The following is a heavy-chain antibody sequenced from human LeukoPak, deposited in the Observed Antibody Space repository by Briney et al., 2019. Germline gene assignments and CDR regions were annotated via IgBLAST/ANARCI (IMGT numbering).Heavy chain of an antibody. CDR2: INSDGSKT. J-gene: IGHJ3*02. CDR3: SRGGDNHGFDI. CDR1: GFTFSSYW. Sequence: GGSLRLSCAASGFTFSSYWMHWVRQAPGKGLVWVSRINSDGSKTIYADSVKGRFTFSRDNAKNTLYLQMNSLRAEDTAVYYCSRGGDNHGFDIWGQGTMVTVSS. D-gene: IGHD2-21*02. V-gene: IGHV3-74*01.